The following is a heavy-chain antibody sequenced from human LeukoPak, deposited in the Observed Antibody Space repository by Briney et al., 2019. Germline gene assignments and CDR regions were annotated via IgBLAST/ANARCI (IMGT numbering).Heavy chain of an antibody. CDR2: INPSGGST. D-gene: IGHD3-10*01. Sequence: ASVKVSCKASGYTFTRYYVHWVRQAPGQGLEWMAMINPSGGSTNYAHQFQGRVTVTRDMSTTTVYMELSSLRSEDTALYYCARSEALDWFGESKWGNFHYWGQGTLVTVSS. CDR1: GYTFTRYY. J-gene: IGHJ4*02. V-gene: IGHV1-46*01. CDR3: ARSEALDWFGESKWGNFHY.